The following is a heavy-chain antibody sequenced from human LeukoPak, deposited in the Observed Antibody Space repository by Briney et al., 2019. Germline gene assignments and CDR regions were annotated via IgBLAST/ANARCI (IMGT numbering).Heavy chain of an antibody. D-gene: IGHD5-12*01. Sequence: GESLKISCKGSGYSFTSYWISWVRQMPGKGLEWMGRIDPSDSYTNYSPSFQGHVTISADKSISTAYLQWSSLKASDTAMYYCARLLRGRVATITDYYYGMDVWGQGTTVTVSS. CDR3: ARLLRGRVATITDYYYGMDV. CDR1: GYSFTSYW. V-gene: IGHV5-10-1*01. CDR2: IDPSDSYT. J-gene: IGHJ6*02.